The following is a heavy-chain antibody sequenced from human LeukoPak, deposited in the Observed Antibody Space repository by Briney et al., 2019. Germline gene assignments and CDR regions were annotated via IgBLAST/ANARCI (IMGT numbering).Heavy chain of an antibody. V-gene: IGHV3-48*04. CDR3: TVAVAAGKEFDP. D-gene: IGHD6-19*01. J-gene: IGHJ5*02. CDR1: GFTFSAYS. CDR2: INGPGDAK. Sequence: GGSLRLSCVASGFTFSAYSVNWVRQAPGRGLEWVSYINGPGDAKYYTDSVQGRFAISRDNTENLLYLHMNSLRVEDTAVYYCTVAVAAGKEFDPWGQGTLVTVSS.